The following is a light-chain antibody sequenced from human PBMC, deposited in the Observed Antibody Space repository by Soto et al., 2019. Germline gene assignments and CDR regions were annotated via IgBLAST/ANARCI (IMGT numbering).Light chain of an antibody. CDR1: SSDVGGYNY. V-gene: IGLV2-14*01. J-gene: IGLJ1*01. CDR2: DVS. CDR3: SSYTSSSTRV. Sequence: QSVLTQPASVSGSPGQSITSSCTGTSSDVGGYNYVSWYQQHPGKAPRLMIYDVSNRPSGVSNRFSGSTSGNTASLTISGLQAEDEADYYCSSYTSSSTRVFGTGTKVTVL.